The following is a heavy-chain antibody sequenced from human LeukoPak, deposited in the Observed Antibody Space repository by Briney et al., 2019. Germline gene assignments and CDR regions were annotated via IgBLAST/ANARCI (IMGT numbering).Heavy chain of an antibody. CDR2: MYSRGSS. CDR3: ARGQIVGVQGDF. CDR1: RFTVGNNY. J-gene: IGHJ4*02. D-gene: IGHD1-26*01. Sequence: GGSLGLSCTVSRFTVGNNYMSWVRQAPGKGLEWVALMYSRGSSHYADSVRGRFTISRDSSKNTVYLQMNSLTAEDTAVYYCARGQIVGVQGDFWGQGTLVTVSS. V-gene: IGHV3-66*02.